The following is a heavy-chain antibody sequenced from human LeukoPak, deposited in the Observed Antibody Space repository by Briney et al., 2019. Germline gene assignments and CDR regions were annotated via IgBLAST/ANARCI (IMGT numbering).Heavy chain of an antibody. J-gene: IGHJ4*02. CDR3: AREPYGSGANKYYFDY. Sequence: ASVTVSCMASGYTFTIYYMHWVRQAPGQGREWMGLIKPSGGSTSYAQKFPGRVTMTRDTSTSTVYMELSSLRSEDTAVYYCAREPYGSGANKYYFDYWGQGTLATVSS. CDR2: IKPSGGST. CDR1: GYTFTIYY. D-gene: IGHD3-10*01. V-gene: IGHV1-46*01.